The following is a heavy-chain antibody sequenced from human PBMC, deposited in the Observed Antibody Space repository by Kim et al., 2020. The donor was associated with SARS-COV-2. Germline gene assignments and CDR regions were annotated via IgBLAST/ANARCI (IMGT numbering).Heavy chain of an antibody. J-gene: IGHJ4*02. D-gene: IGHD6-25*01. V-gene: IGHV4-39*01. CDR2: IHYSGNT. CDR1: GDSTSNVNKY. CDR3: ATQPRRDGYNPFDY. Sequence: SETLSLTCQVSGDSTSNVNKYWAWIRQPPGRGLEWLGSIHYSGNTYYNPSLEDRVTISVDTSKNHFSLKLRSVTAADTAFYYCATQPRRDGYNPFDYWGRGTLFTVSS.